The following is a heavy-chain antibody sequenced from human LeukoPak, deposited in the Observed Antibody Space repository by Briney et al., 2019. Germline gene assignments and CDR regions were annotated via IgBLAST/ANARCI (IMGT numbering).Heavy chain of an antibody. CDR2: IYYSGST. D-gene: IGHD2-15*01. Sequence: PSETLSITSIFADGSISSYYWSWIRQPPGKGLEWIGYIYYSGSTNYNPSLKSRVTISVDTSKNQFSLKLSSVTAADTAVYYCARGRQTPPTYRRVYYYYMDVWGKGTTVTVSS. CDR1: DGSISSYY. J-gene: IGHJ6*03. V-gene: IGHV4-59*12. CDR3: ARGRQTPPTYRRVYYYYMDV.